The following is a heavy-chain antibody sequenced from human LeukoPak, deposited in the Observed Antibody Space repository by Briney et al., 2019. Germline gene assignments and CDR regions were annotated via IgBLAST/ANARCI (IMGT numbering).Heavy chain of an antibody. CDR3: EGSSWYDIAY. CDR1: GFTFSSYA. V-gene: IGHV3-23*01. J-gene: IGHJ4*02. CDR2: ISGSGGST. Sequence: PGGSLRLSCAASGFTFSSYAMSWVRQAPGKGLEWVSAISGSGGSTYYADSVKGRFTISRDNAKNSLYLQMNSLRAEDTAVYYCEGSSWYDIAYWGQGTLVTVSS. D-gene: IGHD6-13*01.